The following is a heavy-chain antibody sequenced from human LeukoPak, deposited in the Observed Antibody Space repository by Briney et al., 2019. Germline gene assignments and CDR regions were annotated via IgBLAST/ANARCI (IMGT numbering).Heavy chain of an antibody. V-gene: IGHV4-59*08. D-gene: IGHD3-16*01. Sequence: SETLSLTCTVSGGSISSYYWSWIRQPPGKGLEWIGYIYYSGSTNYNPSLKSRVTISLDTSKTQFSLKLSSVTAADTAVYYCAGGAQTLQFDPWGQGTLVTVSS. CDR3: AGGAQTLQFDP. CDR1: GGSISSYY. J-gene: IGHJ5*02. CDR2: IYYSGST.